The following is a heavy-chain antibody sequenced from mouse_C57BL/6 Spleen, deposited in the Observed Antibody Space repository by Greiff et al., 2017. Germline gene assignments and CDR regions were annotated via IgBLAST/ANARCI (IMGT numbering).Heavy chain of an antibody. J-gene: IGHJ4*01. CDR3: GRSGAYYSNYGAMDD. CDR2: IDPANGNT. Sequence: SVAELVRPGASVKLSCTASGFNIKNTCMHWVKQRPEQGLEWIGRIDPANGNTKYAPQFPGKATITATPSSNTAYLQLSSRTSEDTAIDYGGRSGAYYSNYGAMDDWGQGTSVTVSS. V-gene: IGHV14-3*01. D-gene: IGHD2-5*01. CDR1: GFNIKNTC.